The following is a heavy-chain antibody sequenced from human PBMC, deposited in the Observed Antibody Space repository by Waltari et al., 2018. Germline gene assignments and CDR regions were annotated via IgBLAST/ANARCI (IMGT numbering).Heavy chain of an antibody. CDR2: IIPIFGTA. Sequence: QVQLVQAGAEVKKPGSSVKVSCNASGGPFSSYAISWLRPAPGPGTRWMGGIIPIFGTANYAQKFQGRVTITADKSTSTAYMELSSLRSEDTAVYYCARVTRYCSGGSCYSGPSWFDPWGQGTLVTVSS. D-gene: IGHD2-15*01. J-gene: IGHJ5*02. CDR3: ARVTRYCSGGSCYSGPSWFDP. CDR1: GGPFSSYA. V-gene: IGHV1-69*06.